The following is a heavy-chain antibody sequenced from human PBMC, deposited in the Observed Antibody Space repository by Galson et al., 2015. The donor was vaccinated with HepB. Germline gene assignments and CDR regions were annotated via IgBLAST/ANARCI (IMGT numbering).Heavy chain of an antibody. V-gene: IGHV4-39*01. D-gene: IGHD6-13*01. CDR1: GGSISSSSYY. J-gene: IGHJ6*02. CDR2: IYYSGST. CDR3: ASQFGSSWYGYYYYGMDV. Sequence: SENLSLTCTVSGGSISSSSYYWGWLRQPPGKGLEWIGSIYYSGSTYYNQSLKSRVTISVDTSKNQFSLKLSSVTAADTAVYYCASQFGSSWYGYYYYGMDVWGQGTTVTVSS.